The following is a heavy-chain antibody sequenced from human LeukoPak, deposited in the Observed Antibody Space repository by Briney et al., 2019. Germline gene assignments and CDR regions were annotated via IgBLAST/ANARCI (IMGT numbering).Heavy chain of an antibody. Sequence: SETLSLTCAVYGGSFSGYYWSWIRQPPGKGLEWIGEINHSGSTNYNPSLKSRVTISVDTFKNQFSLKLSSVTAADTAVYYCARFPGGAEYRHYYYMDVWGKGTTVTVSS. CDR3: ARFPGGAEYRHYYYMDV. CDR2: INHSGST. CDR1: GGSFSGYY. D-gene: IGHD1-14*01. V-gene: IGHV4-34*01. J-gene: IGHJ6*03.